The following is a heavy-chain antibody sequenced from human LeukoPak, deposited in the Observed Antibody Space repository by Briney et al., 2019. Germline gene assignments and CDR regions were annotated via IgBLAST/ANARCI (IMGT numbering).Heavy chain of an antibody. Sequence: GGSLRLSCAASGFTFSTYAMHWVRQGPGERLEYVAAISTNGDGTYYANSVRGRFTISRDYSKNTLYLQMGSLRAEDMAVYYCARYSGSCYNSWGQGTLVTVSS. D-gene: IGHD2-15*01. CDR3: ARYSGSCYNS. CDR2: ISTNGDGT. V-gene: IGHV3-64*01. CDR1: GFTFSTYA. J-gene: IGHJ4*02.